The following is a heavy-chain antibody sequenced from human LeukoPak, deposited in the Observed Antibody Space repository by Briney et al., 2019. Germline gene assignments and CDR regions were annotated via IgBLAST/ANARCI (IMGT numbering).Heavy chain of an antibody. D-gene: IGHD2-8*01. V-gene: IGHV1-8*03. Sequence: ASVKVSCKASGYTFTSHDINWVRQATGQGLEWMGWMNPNSGTTGYAQKFQGRVTITRNTSITTAYMELSSLRSEDTAVYYCARGAPYYPKGWFDPWGQGTLVTVSS. CDR3: ARGAPYYPKGWFDP. CDR1: GYTFTSHD. J-gene: IGHJ5*02. CDR2: MNPNSGTT.